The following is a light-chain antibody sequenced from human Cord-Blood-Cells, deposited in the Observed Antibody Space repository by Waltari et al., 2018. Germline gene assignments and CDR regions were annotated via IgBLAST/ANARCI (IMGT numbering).Light chain of an antibody. CDR1: SSDVGSYNL. Sequence: QSALTQPASVSGSPGQSITISCTGTSSDVGSYNLVSWYQQHPGKAPKLMIYEGSKRPSGVSNRCAGSKSGNTASLTISRLQAEDEADYYCCSYAGSSTLVFGGGTKLTVL. CDR3: CSYAGSSTLV. V-gene: IGLV2-23*01. J-gene: IGLJ3*02. CDR2: EGS.